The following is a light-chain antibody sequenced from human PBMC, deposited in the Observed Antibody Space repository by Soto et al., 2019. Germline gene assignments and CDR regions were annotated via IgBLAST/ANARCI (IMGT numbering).Light chain of an antibody. CDR1: SRDVGGSNY. CDR3: SSYTSSNTLEV. V-gene: IGLV2-14*01. Sequence: ALIQPASVSGSPGQSITISCTGTSRDVGGSNYVSWYQHHPHRAPKLLIYEVSYRPSGVSSRFSGSKSGNTASLTISGLQAEDEADYYCSSYTSSNTLEVFGVGTKLTVL. J-gene: IGLJ2*01. CDR2: EVS.